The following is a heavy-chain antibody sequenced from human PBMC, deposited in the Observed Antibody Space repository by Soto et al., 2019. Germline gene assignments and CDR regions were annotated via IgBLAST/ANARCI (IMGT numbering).Heavy chain of an antibody. Sequence: SETLSLTCTVSGGSISSYHWSWIRQSPGKGLEWIGYILKTGSTEYNPSLKSRVTISLDTSKNQFSLNVSSMTAADTAVYYCAKFQTMVRGVHRGNWFDPWGQGTLVTVSS. D-gene: IGHD3-10*01. CDR1: GGSISSYH. CDR2: ILKTGST. V-gene: IGHV4-4*08. J-gene: IGHJ5*02. CDR3: AKFQTMVRGVHRGNWFDP.